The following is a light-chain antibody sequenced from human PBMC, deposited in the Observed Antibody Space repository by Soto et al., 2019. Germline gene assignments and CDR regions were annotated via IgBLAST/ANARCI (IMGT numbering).Light chain of an antibody. Sequence: DIQMTQSPSTLSASVGYRVTSTCRASQDINNWLAWYQQKPGKAPKLLIYDASSLESGVPSRFSGSGSGTEFTLTISSLQPDDCSPFYCQQFSSYPYTFGHGTKLEIK. CDR3: QQFSSYPYT. J-gene: IGKJ2*01. CDR2: DAS. V-gene: IGKV1-5*01. CDR1: QDINNW.